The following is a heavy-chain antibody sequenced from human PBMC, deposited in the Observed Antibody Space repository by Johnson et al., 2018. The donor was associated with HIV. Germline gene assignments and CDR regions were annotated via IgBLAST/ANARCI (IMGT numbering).Heavy chain of an antibody. J-gene: IGHJ3*02. CDR2: IRYDGSNK. CDR1: GFTFSSYG. D-gene: IGHD5-18*01. V-gene: IGHV3-30*02. CDR3: AKDYVYTASDDAFDI. Sequence: HVQLVESGGGVVQPGRSLRLSCAASGFTFSSYGMHWVRQAPGKGLEWVACIRYDGSNKYYADSVKGRFTISRDNSKNTLYLQMNSLRAEATAVYYCAKDYVYTASDDAFDIWGQGTMFTVSS.